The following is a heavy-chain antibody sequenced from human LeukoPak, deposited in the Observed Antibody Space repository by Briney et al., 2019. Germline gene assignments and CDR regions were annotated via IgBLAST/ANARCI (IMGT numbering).Heavy chain of an antibody. CDR3: ARVWANGSSTSCYRYAFDI. CDR2: INHSGST. V-gene: IGHV4-39*07. CDR1: GGSISSNNYY. J-gene: IGHJ3*02. Sequence: SETLSLTCTVSGGSISSNNYYWGWIRQPPGKGLEWIGEINHSGSTNYNPSLKSRLTISVDTSKNQFSLKLSSVTAADTAVYNCARVWANGSSTSCYRYAFDIWGQGTMVTVSS. D-gene: IGHD2-2*01.